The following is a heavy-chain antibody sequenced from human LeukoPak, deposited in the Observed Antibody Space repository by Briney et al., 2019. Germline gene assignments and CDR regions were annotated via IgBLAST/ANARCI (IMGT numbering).Heavy chain of an antibody. V-gene: IGHV1-8*01. J-gene: IGHJ4*02. CDR2: MNPNSGNT. CDR3: ARGQKRSTYYDFWSGYYPPLYFDY. CDR1: GYTFTSYD. D-gene: IGHD3-3*01. Sequence: ASVKVSCKASGYTFTSYDINWVRQATGQGLEWMGWMNPNSGNTGYAQKFQGRDTMTRNTSISTDYMELRSLRSEDTAVYYCARGQKRSTYYDFWSGYYPPLYFDYWGQGTLVTDSS.